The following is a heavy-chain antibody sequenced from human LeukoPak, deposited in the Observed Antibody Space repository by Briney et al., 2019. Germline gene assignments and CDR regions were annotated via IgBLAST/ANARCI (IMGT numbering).Heavy chain of an antibody. D-gene: IGHD6-19*01. V-gene: IGHV3-20*01. CDR2: INWNGGST. Sequence: PGGSLRLSCAASGFTFDDYGMSWVRQAPGKGLEWVPGINWNGGSTGYADSVKGRFTISRDNAKNSLYLQMNSLRAEDTALYHCASLSYSSGWSGVWGQGTLVTVSS. J-gene: IGHJ4*02. CDR1: GFTFDDYG. CDR3: ASLSYSSGWSGV.